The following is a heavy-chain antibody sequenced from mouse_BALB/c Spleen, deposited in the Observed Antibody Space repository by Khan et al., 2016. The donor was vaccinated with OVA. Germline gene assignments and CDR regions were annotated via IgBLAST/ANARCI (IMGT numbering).Heavy chain of an antibody. CDR1: GYTFTSYY. Sequence: QVQLKQSGPELVKPGASVRISCKASGYTFTSYYIHWVKQRPGQGLDWIGWIYPGNVSPEYNERFKDKATLTTDTSSSTAYMQLRSLTSEASAVYFCARAGYGSFAYWGQGTLVTVSA. J-gene: IGHJ3*01. D-gene: IGHD2-2*01. V-gene: IGHV1S56*01. CDR3: ARAGYGSFAY. CDR2: IYPGNVSP.